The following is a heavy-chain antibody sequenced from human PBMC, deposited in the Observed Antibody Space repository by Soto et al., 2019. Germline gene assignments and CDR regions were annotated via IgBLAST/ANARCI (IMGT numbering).Heavy chain of an antibody. CDR3: ARGDGDHYDGNGYLGRH. D-gene: IGHD3-22*01. Sequence: SETLSLTCTVSGGSISSYYWSWIRQPPGKGLEWIGYIYYSGSTNYNPSLKSRVTISVDTSKDQFSLKLSSVTAADTAVYFCARGDGDHYDGNGYLGRHWGQGTLVTVSS. CDR2: IYYSGST. CDR1: GGSISSYY. J-gene: IGHJ4*02. V-gene: IGHV4-59*08.